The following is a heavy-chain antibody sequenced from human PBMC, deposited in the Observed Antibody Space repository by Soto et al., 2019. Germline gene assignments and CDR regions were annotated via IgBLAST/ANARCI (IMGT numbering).Heavy chain of an antibody. CDR3: ARAPMNWNSWFGP. V-gene: IGHV1-46*01. D-gene: IGHD1-7*01. CDR1: GYTFTTYY. Sequence: ASVKVSCKASGYTFTTYYMRWVRQAPGQGLEWMGMINPSGGGTSYAQNFQGRVTMTRDTSTSTVYMELSSLTSDDTAVYYCARAPMNWNSWFGPWGQGTLVTVSS. CDR2: INPSGGGT. J-gene: IGHJ5*02.